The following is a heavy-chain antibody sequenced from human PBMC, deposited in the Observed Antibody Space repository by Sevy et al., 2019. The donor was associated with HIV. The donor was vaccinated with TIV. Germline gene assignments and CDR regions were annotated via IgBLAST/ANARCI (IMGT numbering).Heavy chain of an antibody. CDR3: ARDVKSGVGTYPAPPGYGMDV. CDR2: IWYDGSNK. Sequence: GGSLRLSCAASGFTFSSYGMHWVRQAPGKGLEWVAVIWYDGSNKYYADSVKGRFTISRDNSKNTLYLQMNSLRAEDTAVYYCARDVKSGVGTYPAPPGYGMDVWGQGTTVTVSS. J-gene: IGHJ6*02. V-gene: IGHV3-33*01. D-gene: IGHD3-10*01. CDR1: GFTFSSYG.